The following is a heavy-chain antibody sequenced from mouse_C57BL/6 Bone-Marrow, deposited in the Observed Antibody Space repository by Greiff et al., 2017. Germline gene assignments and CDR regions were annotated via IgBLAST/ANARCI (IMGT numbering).Heavy chain of an antibody. V-gene: IGHV1-77*01. J-gene: IGHJ3*01. CDR3: ARPYYSKSSWFAY. CDR2: IGPGSGST. D-gene: IGHD2-5*01. CDR1: GYTFTDYY. Sequence: VKLQQSGAELVKPGASVKISCKASGYTFTDYYINWVKQRPGQGLEWIGKIGPGSGSTYYNEKFKGKATLTADKSSSTAYVPLSSLTSEDSAVYFCARPYYSKSSWFAYWGQGTLVTVSA.